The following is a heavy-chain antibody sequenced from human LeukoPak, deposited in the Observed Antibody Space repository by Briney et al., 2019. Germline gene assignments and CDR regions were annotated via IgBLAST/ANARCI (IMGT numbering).Heavy chain of an antibody. Sequence: SETLSLTCTVSGGSISGYYWSWIRQPPGKGLEWIGYIYYSGSTKCNPSLKSRVTISVDMSKNQFSLKLSSVTAADTAVYYCARGVLLATYYFDYWGQGTLVTVSS. CDR2: IYYSGST. V-gene: IGHV4-59*01. D-gene: IGHD3-10*01. J-gene: IGHJ4*02. CDR3: ARGVLLATYYFDY. CDR1: GGSISGYY.